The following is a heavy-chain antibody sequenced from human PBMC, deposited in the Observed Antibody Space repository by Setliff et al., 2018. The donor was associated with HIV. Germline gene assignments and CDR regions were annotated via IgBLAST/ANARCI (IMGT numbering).Heavy chain of an antibody. V-gene: IGHV4-4*02. CDR1: GDSMIYAPGC. J-gene: IGHJ5*02. CDR3: VRNSGWALGT. CDR2: VCQLGGI. D-gene: IGHD3-16*01. Sequence: SETLSLTCTVSGDSMIYAPGCWSWVRQSLETGLEWTGEVCQLGGINYNPFLRGRASLSMDKPNNRFSLDLFSVTAADTAIYFCVRNSGWALGTWGQGALVTVSS.